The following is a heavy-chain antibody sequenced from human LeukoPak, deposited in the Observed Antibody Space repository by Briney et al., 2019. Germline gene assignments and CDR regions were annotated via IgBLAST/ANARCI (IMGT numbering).Heavy chain of an antibody. CDR3: ARDAYSSGSFDY. D-gene: IGHD6-19*01. CDR2: IYSGGST. Sequence: GGSLRLSCAASGFTFSSYAMSWVRQAPGKGLEWVSVIYSGGSTYYADSVKGRFTISRDNSKNTLYLQMNSLRAEDTAVYYCARDAYSSGSFDYWGQGTLVTVSS. J-gene: IGHJ4*02. V-gene: IGHV3-53*01. CDR1: GFTFSSYA.